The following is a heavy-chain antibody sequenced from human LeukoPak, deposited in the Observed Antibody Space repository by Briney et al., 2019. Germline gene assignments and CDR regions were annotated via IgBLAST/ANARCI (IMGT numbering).Heavy chain of an antibody. J-gene: IGHJ4*02. CDR1: GFTFSSYA. CDR2: ISGSGGST. V-gene: IGHV3-23*01. D-gene: IGHD3-3*01. Sequence: GASLRLSCAASGFTFSSYAMSWVRQAPGKGLEWVSAISGSGGSTYYADSVKGRFTISRDNSKSTLYLQMNSLRAEDTAVYYCAKEEWLLPFFDYWGQGTLVTVSS. CDR3: AKEEWLLPFFDY.